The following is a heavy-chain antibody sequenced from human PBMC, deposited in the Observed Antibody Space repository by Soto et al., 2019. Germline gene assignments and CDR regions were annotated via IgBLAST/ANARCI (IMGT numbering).Heavy chain of an antibody. CDR3: ARLGGGAYYYDSSGYYYGAFDI. V-gene: IGHV3-11*06. Sequence: VQLVESGGGLVKPGGSLRLSCAASGFTFSDYYMSWIRQAPGKGLEWVSYISSSSSYTNYADSVKGRFTISRDNAKNSLYLQMNSRRAEDTAVYYCARLGGGAYYYDSSGYYYGAFDIWGQGTMVTVSS. D-gene: IGHD3-22*01. J-gene: IGHJ3*02. CDR1: GFTFSDYY. CDR2: ISSSSSYT.